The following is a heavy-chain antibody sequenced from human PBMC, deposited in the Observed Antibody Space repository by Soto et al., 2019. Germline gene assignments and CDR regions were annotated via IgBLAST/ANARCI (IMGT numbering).Heavy chain of an antibody. D-gene: IGHD5-18*01. CDR3: AKERDSSGPPEYFDY. CDR2: ISASGGST. CDR1: GFTFSTYS. V-gene: IGHV3-23*01. J-gene: IGHJ4*02. Sequence: GGSLRLSCAASGFTFSTYSMIWVRQAPGKGLEWVSVISASGGSTYYADSVKGRFTISRDNSKNTVYLQMNSLRAEDTAVYYCAKERDSSGPPEYFDYWGQGTLVTVSS.